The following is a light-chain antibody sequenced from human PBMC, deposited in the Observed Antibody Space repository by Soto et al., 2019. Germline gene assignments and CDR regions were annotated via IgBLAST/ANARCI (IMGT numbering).Light chain of an antibody. CDR3: QTWGTGIAV. J-gene: IGLJ7*01. CDR1: SGHSSYA. V-gene: IGLV4-69*01. Sequence: QLVLTQSPSASASLGASVKLTCTLRSGHSSYAISWHQQQPEKRPRYLMKLNSDGSHSKGDGIPDRFSGSSSGAERYLTISSLQCEDEADYYCQTWGTGIAVFGGGTQLTVL. CDR2: LNSDGSH.